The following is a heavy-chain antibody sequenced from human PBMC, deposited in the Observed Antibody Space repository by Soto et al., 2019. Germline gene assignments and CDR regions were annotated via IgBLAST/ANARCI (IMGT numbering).Heavy chain of an antibody. V-gene: IGHV3-7*01. J-gene: IGHJ6*03. CDR3: ARERRYSSSYAPTYYYYYMDV. D-gene: IGHD6-6*01. Sequence: EVQLVESGGGLVQPGGSLRLSCAASGFTFSSYWMSWVRQAPGKGLEWVANIKQDGREKYYVDSVKGRFTISRDNAKNSLYLQMNSLRAEDTAVYYCARERRYSSSYAPTYYYYYMDVWGKGTTVTVSS. CDR1: GFTFSSYW. CDR2: IKQDGREK.